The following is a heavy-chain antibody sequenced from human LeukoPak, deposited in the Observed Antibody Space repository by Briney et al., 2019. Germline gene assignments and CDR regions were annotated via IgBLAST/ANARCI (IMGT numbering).Heavy chain of an antibody. CDR1: GGTFSSYA. Sequence: SVKVSCKASGGTFSSYAISWVRQAPGQGLEWMGGIIPIFGTANYAQKFQGRVTITADESTSTAYMELSSPRSEDTAVYYCARSGIVVVPAVDAFDVWGQGTMVTVSS. CDR2: IIPIFGTA. V-gene: IGHV1-69*13. CDR3: ARSGIVVVPAVDAFDV. J-gene: IGHJ3*01. D-gene: IGHD2-2*01.